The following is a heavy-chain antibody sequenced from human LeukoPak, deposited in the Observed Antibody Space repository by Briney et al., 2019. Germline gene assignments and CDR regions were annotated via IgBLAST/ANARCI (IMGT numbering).Heavy chain of an antibody. V-gene: IGHV1-69*13. CDR3: ATGYSSSWYDFDY. D-gene: IGHD6-13*01. J-gene: IGHJ4*02. CDR2: IIPIFGTA. Sequence: ASVKVSCKASGYTFTSYGISWVRQAPGQGLEWMGGIIPIFGTANYAQKFQGRVTITADESTSTAYMELSSLRSEDTAVYYCATGYSSSWYDFDYWGQGTLVTVSS. CDR1: GYTFTSYG.